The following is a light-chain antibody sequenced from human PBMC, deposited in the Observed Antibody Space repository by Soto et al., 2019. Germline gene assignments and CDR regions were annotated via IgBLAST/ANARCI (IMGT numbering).Light chain of an antibody. J-gene: IGLJ1*01. Sequence: QAVVTQPASVSGSPGQSITISCTGTSSDVGGYNYVSWYQQHPGKAPKLMIYDVSNRPSGVSNRFSGSKSGNTASLTISGLQAEDEADYYCSSYTSSSTVFGTGTKLTDL. CDR2: DVS. CDR1: SSDVGGYNY. V-gene: IGLV2-14*01. CDR3: SSYTSSSTV.